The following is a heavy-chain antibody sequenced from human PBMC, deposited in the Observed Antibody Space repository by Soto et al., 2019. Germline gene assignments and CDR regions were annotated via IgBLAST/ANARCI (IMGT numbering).Heavy chain of an antibody. D-gene: IGHD5-18*01. Sequence: VRLVESGGGVTRPGGSLRLSCEASGFRIDDYGFTWVRQRPGKGLEWVSGINWNGESTGYADSVKGRFTISRDNAKNSLYLQMKSLTVEDSALYLCARGGYAARDFSGNFDYWGQGALVTVSS. CDR3: ARGGYAARDFSGNFDY. CDR1: GFRIDDYG. CDR2: INWNGEST. V-gene: IGHV3-20*01. J-gene: IGHJ4*02.